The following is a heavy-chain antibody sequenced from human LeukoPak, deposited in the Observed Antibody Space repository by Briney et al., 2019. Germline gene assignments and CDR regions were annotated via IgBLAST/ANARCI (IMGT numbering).Heavy chain of an antibody. CDR3: ARARGDYGSGS. J-gene: IGHJ4*02. CDR2: FDREDGGR. Sequence: ASVKVSCKVSGYSLSDFSMHWVRQAPGTGLEWMGGFDREDGGRVYAQKFQGRLTMTEDTSTDTAYMELSSLRSEDTAVYYCARARGDYGSGSWGQGTLVTVSS. CDR1: GYSLSDFS. D-gene: IGHD3-10*01. V-gene: IGHV1-24*01.